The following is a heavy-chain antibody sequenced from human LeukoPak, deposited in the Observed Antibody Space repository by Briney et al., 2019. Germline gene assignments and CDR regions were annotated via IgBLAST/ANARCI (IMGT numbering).Heavy chain of an antibody. CDR2: ISGSGGST. CDR1: GFTFSSYG. V-gene: IGHV3-23*01. Sequence: GGTLRLSCAASGFTFSSYGMSWVRQAPGKGLEWVSAISGSGGSTYYADSVEGRFTISRDNSKNTLYLQMNSLRAEDTAVYYCAKGSRSIAAAGNFDYWGQGTLVTVSS. J-gene: IGHJ4*02. CDR3: AKGSRSIAAAGNFDY. D-gene: IGHD6-13*01.